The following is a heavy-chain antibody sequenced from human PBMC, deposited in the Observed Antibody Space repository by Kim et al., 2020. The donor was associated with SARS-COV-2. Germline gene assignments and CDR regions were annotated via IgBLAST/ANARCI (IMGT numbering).Heavy chain of an antibody. CDR3: ARDMGAAAGTGNAFDI. CDR2: IWYDGSNK. J-gene: IGHJ3*02. D-gene: IGHD6-13*01. V-gene: IGHV3-33*01. CDR1: GFTFSSYG. Sequence: GGSLRLSCAASGFTFSSYGMHWVRQAPGKGLEWVAVIWYDGSNKYYADSVKGRFTISRDNSKNTLYLQMNSLRAEDTAVYYCARDMGAAAGTGNAFDIWGQGTMVTVSS.